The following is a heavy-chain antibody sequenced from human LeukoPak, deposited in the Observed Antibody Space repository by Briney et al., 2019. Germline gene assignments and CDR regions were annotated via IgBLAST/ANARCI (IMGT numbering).Heavy chain of an antibody. CDR1: GGSISSYY. Sequence: PSETLSLTRTVSGGSISSYYWSWIRQPPGKGLEWIGYIYYSGSTNYNPSLKSRVTISVDTSKNQFSLKLSSVTAADTAVYYCAIRSPLYGGNSFDYWGQGTLVTVSS. D-gene: IGHD4-17*01. CDR2: IYYSGST. V-gene: IGHV4-59*01. J-gene: IGHJ4*02. CDR3: AIRSPLYGGNSFDY.